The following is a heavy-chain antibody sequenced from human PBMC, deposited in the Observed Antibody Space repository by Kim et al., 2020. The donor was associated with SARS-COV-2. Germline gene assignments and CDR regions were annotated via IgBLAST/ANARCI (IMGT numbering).Heavy chain of an antibody. J-gene: IGHJ5*02. D-gene: IGHD1-26*01. Sequence: NYAKTLQGRVTMTTDTSTSTAYMELRSLRSDDTAVYYCARVVVGATWFDPWGQGTLVTVSS. CDR3: ARVVVGATWFDP. V-gene: IGHV1-18*01.